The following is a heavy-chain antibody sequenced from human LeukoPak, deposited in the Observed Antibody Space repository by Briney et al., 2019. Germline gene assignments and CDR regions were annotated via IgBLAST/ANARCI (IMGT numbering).Heavy chain of an antibody. CDR2: ISSRSSSI. J-gene: IGHJ4*02. CDR3: ARGPDFDLWLDY. CDR1: GFTFSSYS. V-gene: IGHV3-48*01. D-gene: IGHD3-3*01. Sequence: GGSLRLSCAASGFTFSSYSMNWVRQAPGKGLEWLSYISSRSSSIYYADSVKGRFTVSRDNAKNSLYLQVNSLRAEDTAVYYCARGPDFDLWLDYWGQGTLVTVSS.